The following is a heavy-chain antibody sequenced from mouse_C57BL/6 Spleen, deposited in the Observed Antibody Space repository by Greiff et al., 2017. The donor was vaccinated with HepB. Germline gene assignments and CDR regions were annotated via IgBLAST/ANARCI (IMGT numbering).Heavy chain of an antibody. CDR3: TTECGYDWFAY. Sequence: EVQLQQSGAELVRPGASVKLSCTASGFNIKDDYMHWVKQRPEQGLEWIGWIDPENGDTEYASKFQGKATITADTSSNTAYLQLSSLTSEDTAVYYCTTECGYDWFAYWGQGTLVTVSA. J-gene: IGHJ3*01. D-gene: IGHD2-2*01. CDR2: IDPENGDT. V-gene: IGHV14-4*01. CDR1: GFNIKDDY.